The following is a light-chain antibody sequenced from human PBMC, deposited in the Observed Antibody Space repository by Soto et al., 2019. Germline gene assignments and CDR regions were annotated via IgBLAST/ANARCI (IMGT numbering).Light chain of an antibody. CDR2: AAS. CDR1: QGISSY. J-gene: IGKJ3*01. CDR3: QQLGFT. V-gene: IGKV1-9*01. Sequence: DIQLTQSPSFLSASVGDRVTITCRASQGISSYLAWYQQKPGKAPKLLIYAASTLQSGVPSRFSGSGSGTEFTLTISSLQPEDFATYYCQQLGFTFGPGTKVDIK.